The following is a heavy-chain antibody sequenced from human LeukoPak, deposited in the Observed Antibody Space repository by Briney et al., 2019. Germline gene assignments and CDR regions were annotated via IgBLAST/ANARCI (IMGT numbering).Heavy chain of an antibody. CDR3: TRHSSAGVDY. Sequence: PGRSLRLSCAASGFTFSSYAMHWVRQASGKGLEWVGRIRSKANSYATAYAASVKGRFTISRDDSKNTAYLQMNSLKTEDTAVYYCTRHSSAGVDYWGQGTLVTVSS. J-gene: IGHJ4*02. CDR1: GFTFSSYA. CDR2: IRSKANSYAT. D-gene: IGHD6-6*01. V-gene: IGHV3-73*01.